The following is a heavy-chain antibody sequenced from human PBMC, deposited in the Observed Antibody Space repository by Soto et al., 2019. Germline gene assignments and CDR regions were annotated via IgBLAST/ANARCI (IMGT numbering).Heavy chain of an antibody. D-gene: IGHD2-15*01. Sequence: SETLSLTCTVSGGSISSYYWSWIRQPPGKGLEWVGYIYYSGSPNYNPTLKSRVTISVDTSKNQFSLKLSSVTAADTAVYYCARVVAATTTHRKPTSSFDYWGQGTLVTVSS. CDR2: IYYSGSP. V-gene: IGHV4-59*08. J-gene: IGHJ4*02. CDR3: ARVVAATTTHRKPTSSFDY. CDR1: GGSISSYY.